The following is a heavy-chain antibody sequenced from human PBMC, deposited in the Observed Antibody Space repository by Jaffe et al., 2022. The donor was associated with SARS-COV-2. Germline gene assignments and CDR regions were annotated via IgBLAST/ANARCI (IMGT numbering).Heavy chain of an antibody. CDR2: ISGSGGST. CDR1: GFTFSSYA. D-gene: IGHD3-9*01. CDR3: ALGVGNQFDWLLLVHYFDY. Sequence: EVQLLESGGGLVQPGGSLRLSCAASGFTFSSYAMSWVRQAPGKGLEWVSAISGSGGSTYYADSVKGRFTISRDNSKNTLYLQMNSLRAEDTAVYYCALGVGNQFDWLLLVHYFDYWGQGTLVTVSS. V-gene: IGHV3-23*01. J-gene: IGHJ4*02.